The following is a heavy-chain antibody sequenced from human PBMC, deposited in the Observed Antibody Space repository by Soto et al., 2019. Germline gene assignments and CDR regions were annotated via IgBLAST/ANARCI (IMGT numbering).Heavy chain of an antibody. D-gene: IGHD3-22*01. CDR3: AKGKDYYDSPGYSYFDY. CDR1: GFTFNIYA. J-gene: IGHJ4*02. V-gene: IGHV3-23*01. CDR2: ISGSGGGT. Sequence: GGSLRLSCAASGFTFNIYAMSWVRQAPGKGLEWVSAISGSGGGTYYADSVEGRFTISRDNSNNTLYLQMSSLRAEDTAVYYCAKGKDYYDSPGYSYFDYWGQRTLVTVSS.